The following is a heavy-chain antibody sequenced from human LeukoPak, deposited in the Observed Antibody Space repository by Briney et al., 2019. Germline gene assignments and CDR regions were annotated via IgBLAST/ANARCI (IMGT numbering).Heavy chain of an antibody. V-gene: IGHV3-53*01. CDR1: GFTVSINS. Sequence: GGSLRLSCTVPGFTVSINSMSWVRQAPGKGLEWVSFIYSGGNTHYSDSVKGRFTISRDNSKNTLYLQMNSLRAEDTAVYYCARRAGEYSHPYDYWGQGTLVTVSS. CDR2: IYSGGNT. J-gene: IGHJ4*02. D-gene: IGHD4-17*01. CDR3: ARRAGEYSHPYDY.